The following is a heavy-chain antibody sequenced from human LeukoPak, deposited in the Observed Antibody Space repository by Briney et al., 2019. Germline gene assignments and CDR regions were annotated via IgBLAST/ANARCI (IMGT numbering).Heavy chain of an antibody. V-gene: IGHV6-1*01. CDR1: GDSVSSNSAA. CDR3: ARRYTGSYFDY. J-gene: IGHJ4*02. D-gene: IGHD1-26*01. Sequence: SQTLSLTCAISGDSVSSNSAAWYWIRQSPSRGLEWLGRTYYRSKWYTDYAVSVKSRITFTPDTSKNQFSLQQNSVTPEDTAVYYCARRYTGSYFDYWGQGTVVTVPS. CDR2: TYYRSKWYT.